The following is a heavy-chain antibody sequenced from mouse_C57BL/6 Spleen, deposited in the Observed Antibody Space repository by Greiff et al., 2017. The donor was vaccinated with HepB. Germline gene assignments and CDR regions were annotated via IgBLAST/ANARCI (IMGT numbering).Heavy chain of an antibody. CDR1: GFNIKDDY. D-gene: IGHD2-4*01. J-gene: IGHJ2*01. Sequence: VHVKQSGAELVRPGASVKLSCTASGFNIKDDYMHWVKQRPEQGLEWIGWIDPENGDTEYASKFQGKATITADTSSNTAYLQLSSLTSEDTAVYYCTTAGGYDYDGYWGQGTTLTVSS. CDR3: TTAGGYDYDGY. V-gene: IGHV14-4*01. CDR2: IDPENGDT.